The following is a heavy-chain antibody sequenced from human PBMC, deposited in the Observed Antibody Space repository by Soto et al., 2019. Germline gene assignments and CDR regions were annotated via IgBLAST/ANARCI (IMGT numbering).Heavy chain of an antibody. Sequence: SETLSLTCAVYGGSFSGYYWSWIRQPPGKGLEWIGEINHSGSTNYNPSLKSRVTISVDTSKNQFSLKLSSVTAADTAVYYCARGRVVVTKGYYYYGMDVWGQGTTVTVS. J-gene: IGHJ6*02. CDR3: ARGRVVVTKGYYYYGMDV. V-gene: IGHV4-34*01. CDR1: GGSFSGYY. CDR2: INHSGST. D-gene: IGHD2-2*01.